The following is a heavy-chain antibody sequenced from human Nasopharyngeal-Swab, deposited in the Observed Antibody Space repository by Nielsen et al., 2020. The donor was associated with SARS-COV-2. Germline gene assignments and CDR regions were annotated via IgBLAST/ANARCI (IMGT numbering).Heavy chain of an antibody. V-gene: IGHV3-11*04. Sequence: GESLKISCAASAFTFSDYYMSWIRQALGKGLEWVSCITSRGSTIYYADSVKGRFTISRDNAKNSLFLQMNSLRAEDMAVYYCARMGGGAYPYAFDIWGQGTMVTVSS. CDR1: AFTFSDYY. CDR2: ITSRGSTI. D-gene: IGHD4-23*01. CDR3: ARMGGGAYPYAFDI. J-gene: IGHJ3*02.